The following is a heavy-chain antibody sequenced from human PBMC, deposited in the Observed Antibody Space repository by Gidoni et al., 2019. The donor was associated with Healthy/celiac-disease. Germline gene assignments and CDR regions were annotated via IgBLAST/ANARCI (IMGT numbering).Heavy chain of an antibody. V-gene: IGHV4-59*01. CDR1: GGSISSYY. CDR2: IYYSGST. CDR3: ARDRPAAIKLPGYLYFDL. D-gene: IGHD2-2*01. Sequence: QVQLQESGPGLVKPSATLSLTCTVSGGSISSYYWSWIRQPPGKGLEWLWYIYYSGSTNYHPSLKRRFTISVDTSKNQFSLKLSSVTAADTAVYYCARDRPAAIKLPGYLYFDLWGRGTLVTVSS. J-gene: IGHJ2*01.